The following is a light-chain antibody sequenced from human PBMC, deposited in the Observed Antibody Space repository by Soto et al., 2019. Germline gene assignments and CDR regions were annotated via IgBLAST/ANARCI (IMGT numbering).Light chain of an antibody. CDR3: QEYNNWPPMYT. CDR1: QSVSSN. Sequence: ETVMTQSPAILSLSPGERATLSCEASQSVSSNLAWFQQTPGQAPRLLIYGATTRASGVPARFSGSVSGTHFTLTISSLQSEDFAVYYCQEYNNWPPMYTFGQGTKLEI. V-gene: IGKV3-15*01. J-gene: IGKJ2*01. CDR2: GAT.